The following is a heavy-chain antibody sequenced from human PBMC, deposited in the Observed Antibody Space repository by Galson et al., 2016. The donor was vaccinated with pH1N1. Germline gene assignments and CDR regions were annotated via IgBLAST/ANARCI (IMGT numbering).Heavy chain of an antibody. Sequence: QSGAEVKQPGQSLKISCKGSGHSFSNYWIAWVRQMPGKGLEWTGIIYPGDSDTKYSPSFQAQVTISADKSITTAYLQLSSLKASDTAMYYCARRLRHSFGYSLRDALDIWGQGTMVAVSP. CDR2: IYPGDSDT. V-gene: IGHV5-51*03. J-gene: IGHJ3*02. CDR3: ARRLRHSFGYSLRDALDI. D-gene: IGHD5-18*01. CDR1: GHSFSNYW.